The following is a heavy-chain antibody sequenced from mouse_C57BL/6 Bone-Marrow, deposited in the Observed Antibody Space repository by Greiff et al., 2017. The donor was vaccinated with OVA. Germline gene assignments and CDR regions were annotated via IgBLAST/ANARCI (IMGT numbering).Heavy chain of an antibody. CDR1: GFTFTDYY. CDR3: ARSLYGSKDGYFDV. Sequence: EVKLMESGGGLVQPGGSLSLSCAASGFTFTDYYMSWVRQPPGKALEWLGFIRNKANGYTSEYSASVKGRFTISRDNSQSILYLQMNALEAEDSATYYCARSLYGSKDGYFDVWGTGTTVTVSS. J-gene: IGHJ1*03. CDR2: IRNKANGYTS. V-gene: IGHV7-3*01. D-gene: IGHD1-1*01.